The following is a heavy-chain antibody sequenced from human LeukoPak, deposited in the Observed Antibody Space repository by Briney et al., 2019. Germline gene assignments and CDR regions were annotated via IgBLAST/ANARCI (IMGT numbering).Heavy chain of an antibody. CDR1: GYSISSGYY. Sequence: SETLSLTCTVSGYSISSGYYWGWIRQPPGKGLEWIGSIYHSGCTYYNPSLKSRVTISVDTSKNQFSLKLSSVTAADTAVYYCARGGSYRRPYDYWGQGTLVTVSS. CDR3: ARGGSYRRPYDY. V-gene: IGHV4-38-2*02. CDR2: IYHSGCT. J-gene: IGHJ4*02. D-gene: IGHD1-26*01.